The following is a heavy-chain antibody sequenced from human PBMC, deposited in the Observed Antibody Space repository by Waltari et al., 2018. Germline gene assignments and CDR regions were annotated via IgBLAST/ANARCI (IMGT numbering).Heavy chain of an antibody. Sequence: QVQLQQWGAGLLKPSGTLSLTCLVDGGSFSGYYWSRMRQAQEKGLEWHGESLDWGIGPPSEKGLGWMGEINYSGGTQYNPSLKRRVTISIDTSKNQFSLNHRSVTAADMGVYYCARGGYSGYEPRRWFDSWGQGTLVTVAS. V-gene: IGHV4-34*01. CDR1: GGSFSGYY. CDR2: INYSGGT. J-gene: IGHJ5*01. CDR3: ARGGYSGYEPRRWFDS. D-gene: IGHD5-12*01.